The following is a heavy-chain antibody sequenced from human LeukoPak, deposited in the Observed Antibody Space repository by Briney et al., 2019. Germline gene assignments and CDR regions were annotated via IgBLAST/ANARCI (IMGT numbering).Heavy chain of an antibody. CDR2: INPNSGGT. V-gene: IGHV1-2*06. CDR3: ARRAVAGYYFDY. D-gene: IGHD6-19*01. J-gene: IGHJ4*02. CDR1: GYTFTGYY. Sequence: ASVKVSCKASGYTFTGYYMHWVRQAPGQGLEWMGRINPNSGGTNYAQKFQGRVTMTRDTSISTVYMELSRLRSDDTAVYYCARRAVAGYYFDYWGQGTLVTVSS.